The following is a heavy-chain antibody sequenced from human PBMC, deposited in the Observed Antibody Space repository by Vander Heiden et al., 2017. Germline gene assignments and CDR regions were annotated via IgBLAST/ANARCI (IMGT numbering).Heavy chain of an antibody. J-gene: IGHJ5*02. D-gene: IGHD3-16*01. CDR1: GFTFSSYG. CDR3: ARGDWFDP. CDR2: IWYEGRKK. V-gene: IGHV3-33*01. Sequence: QVQLVESGGGVVQPGRSLRLSCAASGFTFSSYGMHWVRQAPGKGLEWVAVIWYEGRKKDYADSVKGRFTISRENSKNTLYMKMTSLRAEDTAVDYGARGDWFDPWGQGTMVTVSS.